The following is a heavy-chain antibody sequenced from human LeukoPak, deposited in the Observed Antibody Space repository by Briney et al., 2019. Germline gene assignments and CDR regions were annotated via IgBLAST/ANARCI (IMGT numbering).Heavy chain of an antibody. CDR3: ARENRHRPCIDY. J-gene: IGHJ4*02. Sequence: KPGGSLRLSCVGSGFTFSDYYMSWVRQAPGKGLQWVSYISRGGSTIYSADSVKGRFTISRDNARNSLFLQMDSLTVEDTAVYYCARENRHRPCIDYWGQGALVTVSS. D-gene: IGHD1-14*01. CDR1: GFTFSDYY. V-gene: IGHV3-11*01. CDR2: ISRGGSTI.